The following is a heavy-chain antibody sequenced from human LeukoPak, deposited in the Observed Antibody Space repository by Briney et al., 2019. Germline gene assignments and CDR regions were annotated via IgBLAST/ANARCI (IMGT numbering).Heavy chain of an antibody. CDR3: SQDETYSGSQPWRSYFDY. CDR1: GFTFDDYT. CDR2: ISWDGGST. D-gene: IGHD1-26*01. V-gene: IGHV3-43*01. J-gene: IGHJ4*02. Sequence: GGSLRLSCAASGFTFDDYTMHWVRQAPGKGLEWVSLISWDGGSTYYADSVKGRFTISRDNSKNSLYLQINSLRTDDTAFYYCSQDETYSGSQPWRSYFDYWGQGTLVTVSS.